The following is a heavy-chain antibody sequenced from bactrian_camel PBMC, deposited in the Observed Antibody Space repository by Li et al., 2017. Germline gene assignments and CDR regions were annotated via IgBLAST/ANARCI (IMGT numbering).Heavy chain of an antibody. V-gene: IGHV3S6*01. CDR3: AASRLGSTINWRQERRYGY. Sequence: HVQLVESGGGLVQPGESLRLSCVASGITFSRHDMSWVRQAPGKGLEWVAQIAYDGWVSRYHDSAKGRFTISRDNAKNILYLQMNSLKPEDTAMYYCAASRLGSTINWRQERRYGYWGQGTQVTVS. D-gene: IGHD4*01. CDR1: GITFSRHD. CDR2: IAYDGWVS. J-gene: IGHJ4*01.